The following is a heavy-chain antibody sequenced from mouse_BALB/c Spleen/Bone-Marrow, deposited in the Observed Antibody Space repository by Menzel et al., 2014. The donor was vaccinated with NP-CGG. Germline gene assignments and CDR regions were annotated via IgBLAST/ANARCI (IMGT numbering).Heavy chain of an antibody. D-gene: IGHD1-1*02. V-gene: IGHV1S56*01. CDR2: IYPGNVDT. CDR1: GYTFTNYY. Sequence: QVQLQQSGPELVMPGTSVKTSCKASGYTFTNYYLHWVKQRPGQGLEWIGWIYPGNVDTKYNEKFKGKATLTADESSSTAYMQLSSLTSEDSAVYFCAREVGRGGYFDVWGAGTTVTVSS. J-gene: IGHJ1*01. CDR3: AREVGRGGYFDV.